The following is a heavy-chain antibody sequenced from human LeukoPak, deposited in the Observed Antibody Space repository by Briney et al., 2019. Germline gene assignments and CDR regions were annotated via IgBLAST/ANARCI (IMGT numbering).Heavy chain of an antibody. D-gene: IGHD6-19*01. Sequence: ASVKVSCKASGYTFTGYHLHWMRQAPGQGLEWMGWINLHSGDTKSVQWFQGRVTMTRDTSISTAYMELSRLRSDDTAVYYCARGGVGAGTGAFDLWGQGTMVTVSS. CDR3: ARGGVGAGTGAFDL. J-gene: IGHJ3*01. V-gene: IGHV1-2*02. CDR1: GYTFTGYH. CDR2: INLHSGDT.